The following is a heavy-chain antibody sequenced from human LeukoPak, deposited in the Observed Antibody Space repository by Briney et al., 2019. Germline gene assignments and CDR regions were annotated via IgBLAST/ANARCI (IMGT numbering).Heavy chain of an antibody. CDR1: GGSFSGYY. CDR2: INHSGST. CDR3: ARGGSSGWYRFVDWFDP. Sequence: SETLSLTCAVYGGSFSGYYWSWIRQPPGKGLEWIGEINHSGSTNYNPSLKSRVTISVDTSKNQFSLKLSSVTAADTAVYYCARGGSSGWYRFVDWFDPWGQGTLVTVSS. J-gene: IGHJ5*02. V-gene: IGHV4-34*01. D-gene: IGHD6-19*01.